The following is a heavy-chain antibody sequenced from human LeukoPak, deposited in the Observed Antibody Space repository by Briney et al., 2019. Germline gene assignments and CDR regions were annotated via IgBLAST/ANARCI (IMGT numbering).Heavy chain of an antibody. CDR1: GYTFTGYY. CDR2: INPNSGGT. CDR3: ARNRRYCSSTSCYRTFDP. Sequence: GASVKVSCKASGYTFTGYYMHWVRQAPGQGLEWMGRINPNSGGTNYAQKFQGRVTMTRDTSISTAYMELSRLRSDDTAVYYCARNRRYCSSTSCYRTFDPWGQGTLVTVSS. J-gene: IGHJ5*02. V-gene: IGHV1-2*06. D-gene: IGHD2-2*01.